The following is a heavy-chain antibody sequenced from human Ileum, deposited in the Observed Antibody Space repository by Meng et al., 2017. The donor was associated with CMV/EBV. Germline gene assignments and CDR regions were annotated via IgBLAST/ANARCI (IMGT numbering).Heavy chain of an antibody. J-gene: IGHJ3*02. D-gene: IGHD1-14*01. V-gene: IGHV3-15*01. CDR2: IKSKASGGTI. Sequence: GESLKISCAASGLGFSDIWMSWVRQAPGKGLEWVGRIKSKASGGTIDFAAAVKDRFTISRDDSKGTLYLQMNNLKTEDTAVYYGDDLNQWKAFDSWGQGTMVTVSS. CDR3: DDLNQWKAFDS. CDR1: GLGFSDIW.